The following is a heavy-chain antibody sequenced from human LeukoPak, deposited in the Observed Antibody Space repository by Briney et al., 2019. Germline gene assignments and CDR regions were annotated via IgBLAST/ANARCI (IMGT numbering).Heavy chain of an antibody. J-gene: IGHJ3*02. CDR2: IYYSGST. V-gene: IGHV4-59*06. CDR1: GGSISSYY. D-gene: IGHD2-2*01. CDR3: AKPSIYCSSTSCGAFDI. Sequence: SETLSLTCTVSGGSISSYYWSWIRQPTGKGLEWIGYIYYSGSTYYNPSLKSRVTISVDTSKNQFSLKLSSVTAADTAVYYCAKPSIYCSSTSCGAFDIWGQGTMITVSS.